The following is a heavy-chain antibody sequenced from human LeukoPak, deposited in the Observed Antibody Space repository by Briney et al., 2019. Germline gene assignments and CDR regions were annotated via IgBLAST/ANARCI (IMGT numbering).Heavy chain of an antibody. CDR2: INPNSGGT. D-gene: IGHD2-15*01. CDR1: GYTFTGYY. V-gene: IGHV1-2*02. J-gene: IGHJ3*02. CDR3: ARVLWHCSGGSCYSHAFDI. Sequence: ASVKVSCKASGYTFTGYYMHWVRHAPGQGLEWMGWINPNSGGTNYAQKFQGRLTMTSSTSISTTYMQLRRLRSDDMAVYYCARVLWHCSGGSCYSHAFDIWGEGTMVTVSS.